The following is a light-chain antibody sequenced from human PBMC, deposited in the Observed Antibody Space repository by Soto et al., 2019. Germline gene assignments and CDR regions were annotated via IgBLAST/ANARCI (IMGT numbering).Light chain of an antibody. CDR2: GAS. J-gene: IGKJ5*01. V-gene: IGKV1-39*01. CDR3: QQTYSTPEIT. CDR1: QSVSIY. Sequence: EIQMTQSPSSLSASVGERVTLTCRASQSVSIYLTWYQLKPGKAANLLMYGASYLKSGVPTRFSGSGSGTDFTLTISSLQPEDFATYYCQQTYSTPEITFGQGTRLDIK.